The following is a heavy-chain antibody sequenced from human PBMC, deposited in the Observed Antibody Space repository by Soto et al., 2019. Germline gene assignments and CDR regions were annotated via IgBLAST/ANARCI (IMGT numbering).Heavy chain of an antibody. D-gene: IGHD5-18*01. Sequence: SETLSLTCAVYGGSFSGYYWSWIRQPPGKGLEWIGEINHSGSTNYNPSLKSRVTISVDTSKNQFSLKLSSVTAADTAVYYCARGPRGYSYYFDYWGQGTLVTVSS. CDR2: INHSGST. J-gene: IGHJ4*02. CDR3: ARGPRGYSYYFDY. V-gene: IGHV4-34*01. CDR1: GGSFSGYY.